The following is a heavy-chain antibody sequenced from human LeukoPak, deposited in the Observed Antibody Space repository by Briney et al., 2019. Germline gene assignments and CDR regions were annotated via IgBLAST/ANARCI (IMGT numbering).Heavy chain of an antibody. CDR2: IYSGGST. V-gene: IGHV3-66*02. Sequence: PGGSLRRSCAASGFTVSSNYMSWVRQAPGKGLEWVSVIYSGGSTYYADSVKGRFTISRDNSKNTLYLQMNSLRAEDTAVYYCARGETGTVDYWGQGTLVTVSS. J-gene: IGHJ4*02. CDR3: ARGETGTVDY. CDR1: GFTVSSNY. D-gene: IGHD1-14*01.